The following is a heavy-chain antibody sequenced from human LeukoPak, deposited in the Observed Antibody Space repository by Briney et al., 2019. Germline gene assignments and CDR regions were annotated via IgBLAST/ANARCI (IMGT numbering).Heavy chain of an antibody. J-gene: IGHJ4*02. D-gene: IGHD3-22*01. CDR3: ARDRAGGAYHYDSSGYNY. V-gene: IGHV3-48*01. CDR1: GFTFSDYS. CDR2: ISSGSSTI. Sequence: GGSLRLSCAASGFTFSDYSMNWVRQAPRKGLGWVSYISSGSSTIYYADSVKGRFTISRDNAKNSLYLQMDSLRAEDTAVYYCARDRAGGAYHYDSSGYNYWGQGTLVTVSS.